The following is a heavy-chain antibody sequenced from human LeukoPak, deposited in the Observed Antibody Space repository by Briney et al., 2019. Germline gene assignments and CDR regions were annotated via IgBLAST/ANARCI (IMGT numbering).Heavy chain of an antibody. D-gene: IGHD3-10*01. J-gene: IGHJ5*02. CDR2: IYYSGGT. V-gene: IGHV4-59*01. CDR3: ARVHYYGSGSRSFWFGP. CDR1: GGSISSYY. Sequence: SETLSLTCTVSGGSISSYYWSWIRQPPGKGLEWIGYIYYSGGTNYNPSLKSRVTISVDTSKNQFSLKLSSVTAADTAVYYCARVHYYGSGSRSFWFGPWGQGTLVAVSS.